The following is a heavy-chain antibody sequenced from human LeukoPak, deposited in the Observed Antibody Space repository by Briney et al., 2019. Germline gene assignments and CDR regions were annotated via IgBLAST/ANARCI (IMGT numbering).Heavy chain of an antibody. CDR3: ARVKRGYSYGQRYYFDY. CDR2: INHSGSN. Sequence: NPSETLSLTCAVYGGSFSGYYWRWLPQPPGKGLEWSGEINHSGSNKHNPSLKSRDTITVDTPKNQFSLKLRSVSAADTAVYYCARVKRGYSYGQRYYFDYWGQGAPVTVSS. D-gene: IGHD5-18*01. V-gene: IGHV4-34*01. CDR1: GGSFSGYY. J-gene: IGHJ4*02.